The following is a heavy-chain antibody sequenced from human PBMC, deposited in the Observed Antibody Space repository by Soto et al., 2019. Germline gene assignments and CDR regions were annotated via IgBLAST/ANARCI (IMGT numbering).Heavy chain of an antibody. CDR1: GGSFSGYY. Sequence: SETLSLTCAVYGGSFSGYYWSWIRQPPGKGLEWTGEINHSGSTNYNPSLKSRVTISVDTSKNQFSLKLSSVTAADTAVYYCARGGLYSAFDYWGQGTLVTVSS. J-gene: IGHJ4*02. CDR2: INHSGST. D-gene: IGHD2-2*02. V-gene: IGHV4-34*01. CDR3: ARGGLYSAFDY.